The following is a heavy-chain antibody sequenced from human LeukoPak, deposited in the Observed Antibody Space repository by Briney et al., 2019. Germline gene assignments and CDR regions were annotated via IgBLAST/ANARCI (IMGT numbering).Heavy chain of an antibody. V-gene: IGHV3-23*01. J-gene: IGHJ3*02. CDR2: ISGGGDAT. D-gene: IGHD2-2*01. Sequence: SGGSLRLSCAASTFVFSDYAMTWVRQALGKGLEWVSTISGGGDATYYAHSVKGRFAVSRDNSKKTLYLQLNSLRAEDTAVYYCTRDQRKYCSRTTCFVFDIWGQGTVVSVSS. CDR1: TFVFSDYA. CDR3: TRDQRKYCSRTTCFVFDI.